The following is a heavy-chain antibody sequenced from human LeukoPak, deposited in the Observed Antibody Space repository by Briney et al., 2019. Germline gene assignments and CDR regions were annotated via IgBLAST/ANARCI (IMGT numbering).Heavy chain of an antibody. D-gene: IGHD1-26*01. J-gene: IGHJ4*02. CDR3: ARGSGSYYWFDY. CDR1: GFTVSTNY. V-gene: IGHV3-66*01. CDR2: IYSGGST. Sequence: GGSLRLSCAASGFTVSTNYMSWVRQAPGKGLEWVSVIYSGGSTYYAASVKGRFTISRDISKNTLYLQMNSLRAEDTAVYYCARGSGSYYWFDYWGQGTLVTVSS.